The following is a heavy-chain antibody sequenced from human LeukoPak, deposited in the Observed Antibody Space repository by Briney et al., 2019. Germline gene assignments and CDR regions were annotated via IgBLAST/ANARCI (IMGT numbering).Heavy chain of an antibody. CDR3: ARRGYSYGSKDY. CDR2: IYYSGST. CDR1: GGSIGSSSYY. V-gene: IGHV4-39*01. J-gene: IGHJ4*02. D-gene: IGHD5-18*01. Sequence: RPSETLSLTCTVSGGSIGSSSYYWGWIRQPPGKGLEWIGSIYYSGSTYYNPSLKSRVTISVDTSKNQFSLKLSSVTAADTAVYYCARRGYSYGSKDYWGQGTLVTVSS.